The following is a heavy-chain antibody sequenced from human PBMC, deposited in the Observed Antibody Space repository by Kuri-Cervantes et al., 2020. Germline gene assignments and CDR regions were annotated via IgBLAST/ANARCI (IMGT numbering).Heavy chain of an antibody. Sequence: GESLKISCAASGFTFSSYAMHWVRQAPGKGLEWAAVISYDGSNKYYADSVKGRFTISRDNSKNTLYLQMNSLRAEDTALYYCAKDTGWGLGETNYFDYWGQGTLVTVS. V-gene: IGHV3-30-3*01. J-gene: IGHJ4*02. CDR2: ISYDGSNK. CDR1: GFTFSSYA. CDR3: AKDTGWGLGETNYFDY. D-gene: IGHD3-16*01.